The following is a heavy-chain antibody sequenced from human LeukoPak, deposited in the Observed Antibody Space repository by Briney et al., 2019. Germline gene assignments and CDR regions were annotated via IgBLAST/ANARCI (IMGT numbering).Heavy chain of an antibody. CDR2: IHYSGNT. CDR3: ARDTGYCSGGSCYHNYFDY. CDR1: GGSVSSGSYY. V-gene: IGHV4-61*01. J-gene: IGHJ4*02. D-gene: IGHD2-15*01. Sequence: SETLSLTCTVSGGSVSSGSYYWSWIRQPPGKGLEWIGYIHYSGNTNYNPSLKSRVTISVDTSKNQFSLKLSSVTAADTAVYYCARDTGYCSGGSCYHNYFDYWGQGTLVTVFS.